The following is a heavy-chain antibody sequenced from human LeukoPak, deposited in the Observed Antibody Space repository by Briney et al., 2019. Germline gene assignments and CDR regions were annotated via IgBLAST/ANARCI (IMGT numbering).Heavy chain of an antibody. CDR1: GYTFTSYD. J-gene: IGHJ6*02. CDR3: ARGRRFGVSFCSGGSCFPDYYYGMDV. D-gene: IGHD2-15*01. V-gene: IGHV1-8*01. CDR2: MNPNSGNT. Sequence: ASVKVSCKASGYTFTSYDINWVRQATGQGLEWMGWMNPNSGNTGYAQKFQGRVTMTRNTSISAAYMELSSLRSEDTAVYYCARGRRFGVSFCSGGSCFPDYYYGMDVWGQGTTVTVSS.